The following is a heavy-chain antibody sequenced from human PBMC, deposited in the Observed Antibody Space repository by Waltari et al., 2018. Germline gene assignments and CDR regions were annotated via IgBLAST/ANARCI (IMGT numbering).Heavy chain of an antibody. J-gene: IGHJ6*03. V-gene: IGHV3-23*01. CDR3: AKGNIVVVMEGYYMDV. Sequence: EVELLGSGGGLVQPGGALRPPCAASGFTFWRHSLSWVRQAPGKGADWGSGISGMGGSTYYADSVKGRFTISRDNSKNTLYLQMNSLRAEDTAVYYCAKGNIVVVMEGYYMDVWGKGTTVTISS. CDR2: ISGMGGST. CDR1: GFTFWRHS. D-gene: IGHD2-21*01.